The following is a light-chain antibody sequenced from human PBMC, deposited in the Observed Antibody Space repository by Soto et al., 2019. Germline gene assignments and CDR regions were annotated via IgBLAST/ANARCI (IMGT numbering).Light chain of an antibody. Sequence: EIVLTQSPGTLSLPPGERATLSCRASQSVSSSYLAWYQQKPGQAPRLLIYGASSRATGIPDRFSGSGSGTDFPLTISRLEPEDFAVYYCQQYGSSPGTFGQGTKVEIK. V-gene: IGKV3-20*01. J-gene: IGKJ1*01. CDR3: QQYGSSPGT. CDR2: GAS. CDR1: QSVSSSY.